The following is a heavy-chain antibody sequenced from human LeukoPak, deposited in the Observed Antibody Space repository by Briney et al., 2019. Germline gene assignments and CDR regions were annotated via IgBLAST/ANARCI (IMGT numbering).Heavy chain of an antibody. J-gene: IGHJ5*02. CDR2: IYPDDSDT. Sequence: GEALKISCNGLGYKLKDFWVDWGRQKPGKGLEVMGVIYPDDSDTRYSPSFQGQVSISADETINTAYLPWNNLAASDSAMYCCARRICKDVDWFDPWGPGTQVTVSS. CDR1: GYKLKDFW. V-gene: IGHV5-51*01. CDR3: ARRICKDVDWFDP. D-gene: IGHD2/OR15-2a*01.